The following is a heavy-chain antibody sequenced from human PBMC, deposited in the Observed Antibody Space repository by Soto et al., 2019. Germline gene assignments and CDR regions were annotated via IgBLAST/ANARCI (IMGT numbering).Heavy chain of an antibody. CDR1: GYTFIRNG. CDR3: ARDSATLVPGV. CDR2: ISAYNGNT. D-gene: IGHD3-10*01. Sequence: QVQLVQSGAEVKKPGASVKVSCKASGYTFIRNGISWVRQAPGQGLEWMGWISAYNGNTEYAQKFQGRVTMTTDTSTSTAYMELRNLRSDDTAGYCCARDSATLVPGVWGQGTTVTVSS. J-gene: IGHJ6*02. V-gene: IGHV1-18*01.